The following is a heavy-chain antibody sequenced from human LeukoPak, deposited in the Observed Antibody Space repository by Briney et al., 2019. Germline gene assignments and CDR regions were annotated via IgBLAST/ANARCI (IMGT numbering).Heavy chain of an antibody. Sequence: GGSLRLSCAASGFTFSSYAMSWVRQAPGKGLEWVSAISGSGGSTYYADSVKGRFTISRDNSKNTLYLQMNSLRAEDTAVYYCAKDLPIQLWLGHYYGMDVWGQGTLVTVSS. J-gene: IGHJ6*02. CDR1: GFTFSSYA. V-gene: IGHV3-23*01. CDR2: ISGSGGST. CDR3: AKDLPIQLWLGHYYGMDV. D-gene: IGHD5-18*01.